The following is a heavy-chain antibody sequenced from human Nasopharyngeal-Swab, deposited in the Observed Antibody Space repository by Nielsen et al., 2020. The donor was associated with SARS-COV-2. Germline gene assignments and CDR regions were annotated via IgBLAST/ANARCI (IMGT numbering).Heavy chain of an antibody. CDR3: ARGHDTSDY. Sequence: WVRQAPGQGLEWMGWINTNTGNPTYAQGFTGRFVFSLDTSVSTTYLQISSLKAEDTAVYYCARGHDTSDYWGQGTLVTVSS. D-gene: IGHD3-9*01. V-gene: IGHV7-4-1*02. J-gene: IGHJ4*02. CDR2: INTNTGNP.